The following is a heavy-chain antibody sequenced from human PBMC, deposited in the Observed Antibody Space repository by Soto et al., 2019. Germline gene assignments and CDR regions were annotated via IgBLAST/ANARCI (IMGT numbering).Heavy chain of an antibody. V-gene: IGHV3-53*01. Sequence: GGSLRLSCAASGFTVSSNYMSWVRQAPGKGLEWVSVIYSGGSTYYADSVKGRFTISRDNSKNTLYLQMNSLRAEDTAVYYCARDRGYSYGYYYYGMDVWGQGXTVTVSS. J-gene: IGHJ6*02. CDR3: ARDRGYSYGYYYYGMDV. D-gene: IGHD5-18*01. CDR2: IYSGGST. CDR1: GFTVSSNY.